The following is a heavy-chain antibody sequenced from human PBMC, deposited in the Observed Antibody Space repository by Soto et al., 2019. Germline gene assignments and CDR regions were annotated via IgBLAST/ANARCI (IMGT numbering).Heavy chain of an antibody. D-gene: IGHD3-22*01. CDR2: MNPNSGNT. V-gene: IGHV1-8*01. Sequence: QVQLVQSGAEVKKPGASVKVSCKASGYTFTSYDINWVRQATGQGLEWMGWMNPNSGNTGYAQKFQGRVTMTRNTSISTAYMELSSLRSEDTAVYYCVRPRDYDSSGYYYGFDYWGQGTLVTVSS. J-gene: IGHJ4*02. CDR1: GYTFTSYD. CDR3: VRPRDYDSSGYYYGFDY.